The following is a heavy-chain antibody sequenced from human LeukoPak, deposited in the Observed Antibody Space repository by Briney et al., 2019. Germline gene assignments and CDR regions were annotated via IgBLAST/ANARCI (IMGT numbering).Heavy chain of an antibody. J-gene: IGHJ4*02. Sequence: GGSLRLSCAASGFTFSSYGMHWVRQAPGKGLEWVAVISYDGSNKYYADSVKGRFTISRDNSKNTLYLQMNSLRADDTAVYYCAKQLEDIETATNPLDYWGQGTLVTVSS. D-gene: IGHD5-24*01. CDR2: ISYDGSNK. CDR3: AKQLEDIETATNPLDY. V-gene: IGHV3-30*18. CDR1: GFTFSSYG.